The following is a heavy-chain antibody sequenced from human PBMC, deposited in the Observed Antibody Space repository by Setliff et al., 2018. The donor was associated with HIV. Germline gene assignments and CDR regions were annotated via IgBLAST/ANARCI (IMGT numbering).Heavy chain of an antibody. Sequence: GGSLRLSCSASGFTFTIYPMHWVRQAPGRGLMWISRLNTDGSSIDYADSVKGRFTFSRDNAKNTLYLKMNGLRADDTAVYYCAMGGSNTWYSSWGQGALVTVSS. CDR2: LNTDGSSI. J-gene: IGHJ5*02. CDR1: GFTFTIYP. CDR3: AMGGSNTWYSS. D-gene: IGHD6-13*01. V-gene: IGHV3-74*01.